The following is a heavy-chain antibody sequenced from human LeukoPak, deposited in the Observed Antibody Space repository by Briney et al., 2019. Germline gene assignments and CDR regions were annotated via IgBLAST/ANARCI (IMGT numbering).Heavy chain of an antibody. CDR3: ARGEGGYGGLIYYFDY. CDR1: GGSISSSSYY. D-gene: IGHD5-12*01. Sequence: SETLSLTCTVSGGSISSSSYYWGWIRQPPGKGLEWIGSIYYSGSTYYNPSLKSRVTISVDTSKNRFSLKLSSVTAADTAVYYCARGEGGYGGLIYYFDYWGQGTLVTVSS. V-gene: IGHV4-39*07. CDR2: IYYSGST. J-gene: IGHJ4*02.